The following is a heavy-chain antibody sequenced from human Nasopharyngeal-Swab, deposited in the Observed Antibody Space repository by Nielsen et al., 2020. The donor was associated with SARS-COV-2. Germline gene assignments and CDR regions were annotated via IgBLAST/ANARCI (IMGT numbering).Heavy chain of an antibody. J-gene: IGHJ4*02. V-gene: IGHV3-23*01. CDR3: AKDRYCSGGACDFSGFDY. CDR2: VSGSGGTT. D-gene: IGHD2-15*01. Sequence: VRQAPGKGLEWVSGVSGSGGTTKYADSVKGRFTISRDNSKNKLYLQMHSLRVEDTAVYYCAKDRYCSGGACDFSGFDYWGLGTLVTVSS.